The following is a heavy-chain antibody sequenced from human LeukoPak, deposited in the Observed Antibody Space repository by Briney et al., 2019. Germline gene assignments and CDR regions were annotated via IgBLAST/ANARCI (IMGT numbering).Heavy chain of an antibody. D-gene: IGHD6-19*01. CDR3: ARSRGAGPGADFDY. Sequence: GGSLRLSCAVSGFTFGDDYMSWIRQAPGQGLEWVSYISNSGGYTNYADSVAGRFTISRDNAENSLYLQMNSLRAEDTAVYYCARSRGAGPGADFDYWGQGTLVTVTS. CDR1: GFTFGDDY. V-gene: IGHV3-11*03. J-gene: IGHJ4*02. CDR2: ISNSGGYT.